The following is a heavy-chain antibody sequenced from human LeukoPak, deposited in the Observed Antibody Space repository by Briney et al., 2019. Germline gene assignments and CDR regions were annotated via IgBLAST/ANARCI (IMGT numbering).Heavy chain of an antibody. D-gene: IGHD6-13*01. J-gene: IGHJ6*03. CDR3: ARSPREGSSWYGFYYYYMDV. CDR2: IIPIFGTA. CDR1: GGTFSSYA. V-gene: IGHV1-69*05. Sequence: SVKVSCKASGGTFSSYAISWVRQAPGQGLEWMGGIIPIFGTANYAQKFQGRVTITTDESTSTAYMELSSLRSEDTAVYYRARSPREGSSWYGFYYYYMDVWGKGTTVTVSS.